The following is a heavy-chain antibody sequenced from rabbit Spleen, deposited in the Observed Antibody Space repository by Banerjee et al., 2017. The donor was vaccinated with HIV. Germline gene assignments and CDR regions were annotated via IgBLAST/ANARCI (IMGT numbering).Heavy chain of an antibody. D-gene: IGHD7-1*01. V-gene: IGHV1S40*01. CDR3: ARDTGTSFSTYGMDL. CDR1: GFSFSSRYY. J-gene: IGHJ6*01. Sequence: QSLEESGGDLVKPGASLTLTCTASGFSFSSRYYMCWVRQAPGKGLEWIGYIDPIFGVSYYATWVNGRFTISSHDAQNTLYLQLNSLTAADTATYFCARDTGTSFSTYGMDLWGPGTLVTVS. CDR2: IDPIFGVS.